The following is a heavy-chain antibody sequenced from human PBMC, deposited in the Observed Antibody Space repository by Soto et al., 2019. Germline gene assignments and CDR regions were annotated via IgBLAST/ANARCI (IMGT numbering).Heavy chain of an antibody. D-gene: IGHD6-6*01. CDR2: ISGSGKDT. V-gene: IGHV3-21*06. Sequence: LRLSCATSGFTFSNYRMNWVRQAPGKGLEWVASISGSGKDTFYRDSVKGRFTISRDNAESSLVLQMNSLTVDDTAVYHCARVHLVRTSSYYCGMDVWGPGTTVTVSS. J-gene: IGHJ6*02. CDR3: ARVHLVRTSSYYCGMDV. CDR1: GFTFSNYR.